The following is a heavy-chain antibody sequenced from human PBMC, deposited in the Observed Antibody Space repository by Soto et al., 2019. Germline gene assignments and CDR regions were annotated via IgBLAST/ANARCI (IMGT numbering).Heavy chain of an antibody. D-gene: IGHD4-17*01. Sequence: PGGPQRHSCAASGFNFISHAMSWVRQTPGKGLEWVSAISGSGGSTYYADSVKGRFTISRDNSKNTLYLQMNSLRAEDTAVYYCAKDFNDYGDWTFDYWGQGTLVTVSS. CDR3: AKDFNDYGDWTFDY. CDR1: GFNFISHA. V-gene: IGHV3-23*01. CDR2: ISGSGGST. J-gene: IGHJ4*02.